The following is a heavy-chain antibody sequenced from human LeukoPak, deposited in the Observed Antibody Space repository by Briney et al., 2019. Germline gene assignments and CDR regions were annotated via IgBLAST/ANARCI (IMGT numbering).Heavy chain of an antibody. V-gene: IGHV4-4*07. CDR2: IYTSGST. Sequence: KPSETLSLTCTGSGGSMSSYYWSWIRQPAGKGLEWIGRIYTSGSTNYNPSLKSRVTMSVDTSKNQFSLKLSSVTAADTAVYYCARGLGSHIVVVPAAIGAFDSWGQGTLVTVSS. CDR3: ARGLGSHIVVVPAAIGAFDS. D-gene: IGHD2-2*01. J-gene: IGHJ4*02. CDR1: GGSMSSYY.